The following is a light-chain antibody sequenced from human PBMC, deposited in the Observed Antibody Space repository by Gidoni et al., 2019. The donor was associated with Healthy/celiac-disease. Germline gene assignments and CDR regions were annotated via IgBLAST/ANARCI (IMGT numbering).Light chain of an antibody. Sequence: QSVLTQPPPVSGAPGQRVPISCTGSSSNIGAGYDVHWYQQLPVTAPKLLIYGNSNRPSGVPDRFSASKSGTSASLAITGLQAEDEADYYCQSYDSSLSAFYVFGTGTKVTVL. CDR1: SSNIGAGYD. CDR2: GNS. J-gene: IGLJ1*01. V-gene: IGLV1-40*01. CDR3: QSYDSSLSAFYV.